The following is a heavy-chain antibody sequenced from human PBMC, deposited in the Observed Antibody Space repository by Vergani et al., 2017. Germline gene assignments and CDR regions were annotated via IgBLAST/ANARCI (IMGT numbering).Heavy chain of an antibody. CDR3: AKDHYDFWSGYPNLSPFDL. V-gene: IGHV3-23*01. D-gene: IGHD3-3*01. J-gene: IGHJ2*01. CDR1: GFSFKDYA. CDR2: ISGTGGFT. Sequence: EVRLLESGGDLLQPGESLKISCAVSGFSFKDYAMSWVRQAPGKGLEWVSGISGTGGFTFYADSVKGRFTISRDNYKNTLYLQMNSLRAEDTALYYCAKDHYDFWSGYPNLSPFDLWGRGTLVTVSS.